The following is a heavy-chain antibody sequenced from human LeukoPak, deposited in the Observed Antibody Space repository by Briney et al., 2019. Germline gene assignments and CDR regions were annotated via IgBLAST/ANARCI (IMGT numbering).Heavy chain of an antibody. CDR2: IRYDGSNK. CDR3: AKDAYDSSGYYPFEY. V-gene: IGHV3-30*02. J-gene: IGHJ4*02. Sequence: GGSLRLSCAASGFTFSSYGMHWVRQAPGKGLEWVAFIRYDGSNKYYADSVKGRFTISRDNSKNTLYLQMNSLRAEDTAVYYCAKDAYDSSGYYPFEYWGQGTLVTVSS. D-gene: IGHD3-22*01. CDR1: GFTFSSYG.